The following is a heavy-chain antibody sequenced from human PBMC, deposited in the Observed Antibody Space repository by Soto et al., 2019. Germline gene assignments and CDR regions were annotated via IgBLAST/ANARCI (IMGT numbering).Heavy chain of an antibody. V-gene: IGHV3-33*01. D-gene: IGHD3-22*01. CDR1: GFTFSSYG. CDR3: ARDYYDSSGSPLVVTDY. CDR2: IWYDGSNK. Sequence: PGGSLRLSCAASGFTFSSYGMHWVRQAPGKGLEWVAVIWYDGSNKYYADYVKGRFTISRDNSKNTLYLQMNSLRAEDTAVYYCARDYYDSSGSPLVVTDYWGQGTLVTVSS. J-gene: IGHJ4*02.